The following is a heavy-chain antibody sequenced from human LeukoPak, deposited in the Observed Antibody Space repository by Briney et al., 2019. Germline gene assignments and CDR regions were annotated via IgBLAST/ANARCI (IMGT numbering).Heavy chain of an antibody. J-gene: IGHJ4*02. D-gene: IGHD3-16*01. CDR2: IHYSGTPT. V-gene: IGHV4-39*02. CDR1: GASITSGRYY. Sequence: KASETLSLTCSVYGASITSGRYYWGWMRQAPGKGLEWIGTIHYSGTPTFYNPSLESRVSLFSDTSRNDISLRLRSVTAADTAVYYCAAGGDDAKAGYWGQGTLVTVSS. CDR3: AAGGDDAKAGY.